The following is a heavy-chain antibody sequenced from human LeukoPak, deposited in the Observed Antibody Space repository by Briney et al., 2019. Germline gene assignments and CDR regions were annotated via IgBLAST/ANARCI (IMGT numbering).Heavy chain of an antibody. D-gene: IGHD3-16*01. V-gene: IGHV1-18*01. CDR1: GSTFTSYG. Sequence: ASVKVSCKASGSTFTSYGISWVRQAPGQGLEWMGWISAYKGNTNYAQKLQGRGTMTTDTCTSTAYMELRSLRSDDTAVYYCARAGAIRGSLPLDYWGQGTLVTVSS. CDR3: ARAGAIRGSLPLDY. J-gene: IGHJ4*02. CDR2: ISAYKGNT.